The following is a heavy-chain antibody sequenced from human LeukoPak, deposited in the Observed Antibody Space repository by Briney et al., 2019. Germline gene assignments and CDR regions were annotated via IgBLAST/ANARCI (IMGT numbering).Heavy chain of an antibody. CDR1: GYTFTSYY. Sequence: ASVKVSCKASGYTFTSYYMHWVRQAPGQGLEWMGIINPSGGSTNYAQKFQGRVTITADESTSTAYMELSSLRSEDTAVYYCASGVQDIVATVNYYYGMDVWGQGTTVTVSS. V-gene: IGHV1-46*01. CDR2: INPSGGST. J-gene: IGHJ6*02. CDR3: ASGVQDIVATVNYYYGMDV. D-gene: IGHD5-12*01.